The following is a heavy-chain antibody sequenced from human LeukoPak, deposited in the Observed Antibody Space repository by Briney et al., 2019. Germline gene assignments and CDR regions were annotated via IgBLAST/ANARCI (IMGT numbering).Heavy chain of an antibody. J-gene: IGHJ4*02. CDR2: ISYDGSNK. CDR1: GFTFSSYG. V-gene: IGHV3-30*03. Sequence: GGSLRLSCAASGFTFSSYGMHWVRQAPGKGLDWVAVISYDGSNKYYADSVKGRFTISRDNSKNTLYLQMNSLRAEDTAVYYCASHSSSWFFDYWGQGTLVTVSS. D-gene: IGHD6-13*01. CDR3: ASHSSSWFFDY.